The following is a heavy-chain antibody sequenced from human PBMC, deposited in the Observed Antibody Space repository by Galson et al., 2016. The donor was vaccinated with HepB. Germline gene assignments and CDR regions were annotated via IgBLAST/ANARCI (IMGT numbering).Heavy chain of an antibody. CDR2: ISGSGGST. CDR1: GFTFSSYA. V-gene: IGHV3-23*01. CDR3: AKTDWDYDGANWFDP. Sequence: SLRLSCAASGFTFSSYALTWVRQAPGKGLEWVSVISGSGGSTYYADSVKGRFTISRDNSKNPLYLQMNSLRPEDTAVYYCAKTDWDYDGANWFDPWGQGTLVTVSS. D-gene: IGHD4-17*01. J-gene: IGHJ5*02.